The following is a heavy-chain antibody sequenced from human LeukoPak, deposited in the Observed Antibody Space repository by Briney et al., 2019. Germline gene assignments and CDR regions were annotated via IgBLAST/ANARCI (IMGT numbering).Heavy chain of an antibody. Sequence: GGSLRLSCAASKFTFSNYWMSWVRQAAGRGLEWVANIKQDGSEEYYVDSVKGRFTISRDNAKNSLYLQMNSLRAEDTAVYYCARIDFETGRGAFDIWGQGTVVTVSS. V-gene: IGHV3-7*01. CDR2: IKQDGSEE. D-gene: IGHD3/OR15-3a*01. CDR3: ARIDFETGRGAFDI. J-gene: IGHJ3*02. CDR1: KFTFSNYW.